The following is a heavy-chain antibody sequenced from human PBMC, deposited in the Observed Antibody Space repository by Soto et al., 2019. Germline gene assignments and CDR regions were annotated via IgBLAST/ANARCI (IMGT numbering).Heavy chain of an antibody. CDR3: ARAPSWWYFDL. CDR1: GYTFTSYA. J-gene: IGHJ2*01. V-gene: IGHV1-3*05. Sequence: QVQLVQSGAEEKKPGASVKVSCKASGYTFTSYAMHWVRQAPGQRLEWLGWINAGNGNTKYSQKCQGRVTITRDTSASTAYMELSSLRSEDTAVYYCARAPSWWYFDLWGRGTLVTVSS. CDR2: INAGNGNT.